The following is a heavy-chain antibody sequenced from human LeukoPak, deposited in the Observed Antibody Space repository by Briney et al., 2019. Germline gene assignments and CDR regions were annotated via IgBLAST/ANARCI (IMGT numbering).Heavy chain of an antibody. Sequence: SVKLSCKVSGYTLTELSMHWVRHAPGKGLEWMGGFDTEDGETIYAQKFQGRVTMTEDTSTDTAYMELSSLRSEDTAVFYCARGRLRWYFDYWSQGTLVTVSS. J-gene: IGHJ4*02. D-gene: IGHD4-23*01. CDR1: GYTLTELS. CDR3: ARGRLRWYFDY. CDR2: FDTEDGET. V-gene: IGHV1-24*01.